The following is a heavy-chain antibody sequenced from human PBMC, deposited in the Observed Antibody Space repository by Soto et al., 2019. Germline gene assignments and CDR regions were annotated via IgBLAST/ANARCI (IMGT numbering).Heavy chain of an antibody. CDR1: GGSISSSSYY. Sequence: SETLSLTCTVSGGSISSSSYYWGWIRQPPGKGLEWIGSIYYSGSTYYNPSLKSRVTISVDTSKNQFSLKLSSVTAADTAVYYCARVIRSTREFDYWGQGTLVTVSS. V-gene: IGHV4-39*01. J-gene: IGHJ4*02. CDR2: IYYSGST. D-gene: IGHD1-1*01. CDR3: ARVIRSTREFDY.